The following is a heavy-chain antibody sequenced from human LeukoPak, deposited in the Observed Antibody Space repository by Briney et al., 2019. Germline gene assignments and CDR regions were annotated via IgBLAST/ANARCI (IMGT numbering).Heavy chain of an antibody. D-gene: IGHD6-19*01. Sequence: GGSLRLSCAASGFTFSSYEMNWVRQAPGKGLEWVSYISSSGSTIYYADSVKGRFTISRDNAKNSLYLQMNSLRAEDTAVYYCARVAPAVAGTGFDYWGQGTLVTVSS. CDR3: ARVAPAVAGTGFDY. CDR1: GFTFSSYE. CDR2: ISSSGSTI. V-gene: IGHV3-48*03. J-gene: IGHJ4*02.